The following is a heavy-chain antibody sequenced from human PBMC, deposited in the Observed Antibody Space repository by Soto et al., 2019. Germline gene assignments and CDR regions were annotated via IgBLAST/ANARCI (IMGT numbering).Heavy chain of an antibody. Sequence: EVQLLESGGGLAQPGGSLRLSCRATGFTFRNYAMTWVRRAAGQGLEWVSGISDAGERANYADSVRGRFTVSRDNSKNNLYLHMNSLRAEDTAVYYCAKDYSSVWSRGIDFWGQGTPVAVSS. D-gene: IGHD6-19*01. J-gene: IGHJ4*02. CDR1: GFTFRNYA. V-gene: IGHV3-23*01. CDR3: AKDYSSVWSRGIDF. CDR2: ISDAGERA.